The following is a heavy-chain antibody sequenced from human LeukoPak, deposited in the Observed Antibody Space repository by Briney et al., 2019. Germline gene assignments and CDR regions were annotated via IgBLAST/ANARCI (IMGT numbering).Heavy chain of an antibody. CDR2: VSGGGGST. CDR1: GFTFSSYS. J-gene: IGHJ4*02. V-gene: IGHV3-23*01. D-gene: IGHD3-22*01. Sequence: GGSLRLSCAASGFTFSSYSMNWVRQAPGKGLEWVSSVSGGGGSTYYADSVKGRFTISRDNSKSTLFLQMNSLRAEDTAVYYCAKSSYYDSSGYYREYYFDYWGQGTLVTVSS. CDR3: AKSSYYDSSGYYREYYFDY.